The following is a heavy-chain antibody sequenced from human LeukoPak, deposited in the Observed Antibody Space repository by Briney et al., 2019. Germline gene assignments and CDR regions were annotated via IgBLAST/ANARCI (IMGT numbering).Heavy chain of an antibody. J-gene: IGHJ6*03. CDR2: ISSSSSYI. V-gene: IGHV3-21*01. CDR1: GFTVSSNY. D-gene: IGHD6-6*01. CDR3: ARDVAARPYYMDV. Sequence: KPGGSLRLSCAASGFTVSSNYMSWVRQAPGKGLEWVSSISSSSSYIYYADSVKGRLTISRDNAKNSLYLQMNSLRAEDTAVYYCARDVAARPYYMDVWGKGTTVTVSS.